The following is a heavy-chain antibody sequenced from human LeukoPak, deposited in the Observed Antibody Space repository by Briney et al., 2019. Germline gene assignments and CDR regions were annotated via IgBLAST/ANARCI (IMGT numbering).Heavy chain of an antibody. Sequence: GGSLRLSCAASGFTFSSDAMSWVRQAPGKGLEWVSAISGSGGSTYYADSVKGRFTISRDNSKNTLYLQMNSLRAEDTAVYYCARQAAAGTFSYYYYMDVWGKGTTVTVSS. CDR2: ISGSGGST. CDR1: GFTFSSDA. CDR3: ARQAAAGTFSYYYYMDV. D-gene: IGHD6-13*01. J-gene: IGHJ6*03. V-gene: IGHV3-23*01.